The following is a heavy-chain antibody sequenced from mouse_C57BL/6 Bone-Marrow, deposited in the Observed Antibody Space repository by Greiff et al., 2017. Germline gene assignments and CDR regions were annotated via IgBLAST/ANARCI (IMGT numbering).Heavy chain of an antibody. V-gene: IGHV1-15*01. Sequence: LVESGAELVRPGASVTLSCKASGYTFTDYEMHWVKQTPVHGLEWIGAIDPETGGTAYNQKFKGKAILTADKSSSTAYMELRSLTSEDSAVYYCTVYFGTWFAYWGQGTLVTVSA. J-gene: IGHJ3*01. CDR3: TVYFGTWFAY. CDR2: IDPETGGT. CDR1: GYTFTDYE.